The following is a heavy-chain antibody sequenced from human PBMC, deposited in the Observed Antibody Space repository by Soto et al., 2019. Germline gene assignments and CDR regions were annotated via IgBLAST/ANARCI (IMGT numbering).Heavy chain of an antibody. CDR1: GFTFDDYA. D-gene: IGHD1-26*01. V-gene: IGHV3-9*01. Sequence: EVQLVESGGGLVQPGRSLRLSCAASGFTFDDYAMHWVRQAPGKGLEWVSGISWNSGSIGYADSVKGRFTISRDNAKNSLYLQMNSLRAEDTALYYCAKAGGVGAGEYYFDYWGQGTLVTVSS. CDR2: ISWNSGSI. CDR3: AKAGGVGAGEYYFDY. J-gene: IGHJ4*02.